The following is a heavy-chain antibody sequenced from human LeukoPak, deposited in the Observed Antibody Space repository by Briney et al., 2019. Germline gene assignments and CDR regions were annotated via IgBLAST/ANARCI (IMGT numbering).Heavy chain of an antibody. V-gene: IGHV6-1*01. J-gene: IGHJ3*02. Sequence: SQTLSLTCVISGDRDSRNIAACTWIRQSPSRGLEWLGKTYYNSRWFYEYAVSVKGRITINLDTSKNQLSLEMNSVIPEDTAVYYCARDLCVAGGGNAFDIWGQGTMVTVSS. CDR2: TYYNSRWFY. CDR3: ARDLCVAGGGNAFDI. D-gene: IGHD6-13*01. CDR1: GDRDSRNIAA.